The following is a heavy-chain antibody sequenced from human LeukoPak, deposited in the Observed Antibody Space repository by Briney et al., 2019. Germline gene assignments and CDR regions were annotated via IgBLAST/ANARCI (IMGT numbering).Heavy chain of an antibody. V-gene: IGHV3-48*03. CDR3: TLIQGWGSGSYYRDF. Sequence: PTGGSLRLSCAASGFTFSSYEMNWVRQAPGKGLEWVSYISSSGSTIYYADSVKGRFTISRDNAKNSLYLQMNSLKTEDTAVYYCTLIQGWGSGSYYRDFWGQGTLVTVSS. CDR2: ISSSGSTI. CDR1: GFTFSSYE. J-gene: IGHJ4*02. D-gene: IGHD3-10*01.